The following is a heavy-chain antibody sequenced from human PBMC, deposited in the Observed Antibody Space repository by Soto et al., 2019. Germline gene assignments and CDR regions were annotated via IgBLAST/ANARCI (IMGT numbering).Heavy chain of an antibody. D-gene: IGHD2-2*01. V-gene: IGHV4-34*01. J-gene: IGHJ5*02. CDR3: ARGRGIVVPAAMRNRCWFDP. CDR1: GGSFSGYY. Sequence: QVQLQQWGAGLLKPSETLSLTCAVYGGSFSGYYWSWIRQPPGKGLEWIGEINHSGSTNYNPSLKSRVTISVDTSKNQFSLKLTSVTAADTAVYYCARGRGIVVPAAMRNRCWFDPWGQGTLVTVPS. CDR2: INHSGST.